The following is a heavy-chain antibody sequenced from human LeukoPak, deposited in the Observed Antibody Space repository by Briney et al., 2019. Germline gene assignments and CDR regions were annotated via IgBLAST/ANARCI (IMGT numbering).Heavy chain of an antibody. CDR3: ARDALSGSYDY. Sequence: GGSLRLSCAASGFTVSSNYMSWVRQAPGKGLEGVSVIYSGGSTYYSDSVKGRFTISRDNSKNTLYLQMNSLRAEDTAVYYGARDALSGSYDYWGQGTLVTVSS. V-gene: IGHV3-66*02. D-gene: IGHD1-26*01. CDR2: IYSGGST. J-gene: IGHJ4*02. CDR1: GFTVSSNY.